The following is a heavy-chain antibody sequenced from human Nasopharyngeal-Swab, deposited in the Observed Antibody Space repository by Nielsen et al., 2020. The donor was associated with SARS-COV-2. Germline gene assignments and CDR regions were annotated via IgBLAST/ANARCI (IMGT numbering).Heavy chain of an antibody. D-gene: IGHD3-22*01. V-gene: IGHV4-30-2*05. CDR1: GGSISSGGYS. J-gene: IGHJ6*03. CDR3: ARGRYYDSSGYWYYYYYYMDV. Sequence: LRLSCAVSGGSISSGGYSWSWIRQPPGKGLEWIGYIYYSGSTYYNPSLKSRVTISVDTSKNQFSLKLSSVTAADTAVYYCARGRYYDSSGYWYYYYYYMDVWGKGTTVTVSS. CDR2: IYYSGST.